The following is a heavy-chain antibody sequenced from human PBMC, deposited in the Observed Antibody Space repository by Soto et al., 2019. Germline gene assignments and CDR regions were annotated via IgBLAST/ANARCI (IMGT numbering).Heavy chain of an antibody. CDR2: LSISGGDT. V-gene: IGHV3-23*01. Sequence: PGESLKISCAASGFTFSSYAMTWVRQAPGKGLEWVSSLSISGGDTYYADSVKGRFTISRDNSKNTLYLQMSSLRADDTAEYYCAKAGTHSYFDSWGQGTLVTVSS. CDR1: GFTFSSYA. D-gene: IGHD1-1*01. CDR3: AKAGTHSYFDS. J-gene: IGHJ4*02.